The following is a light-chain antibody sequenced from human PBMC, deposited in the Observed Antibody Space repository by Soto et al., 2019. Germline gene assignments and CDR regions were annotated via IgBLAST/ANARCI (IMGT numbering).Light chain of an antibody. Sequence: DIQMTQSPSSLSASVGDRVTITCQASQDISNYLNWYQQKPGKAPKLLVYDASSLESGVPSRFRGSGSGTEFTLIISSLQPDDFATYHCQQYNTHRWTSGQGTKVDI. J-gene: IGKJ1*01. CDR3: QQYNTHRWT. CDR1: QDISNY. CDR2: DAS. V-gene: IGKV1-33*01.